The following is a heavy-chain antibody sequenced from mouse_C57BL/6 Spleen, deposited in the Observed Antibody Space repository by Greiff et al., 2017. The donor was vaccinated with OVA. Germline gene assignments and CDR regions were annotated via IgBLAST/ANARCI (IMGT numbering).Heavy chain of an antibody. CDR1: GYTFTDYN. V-gene: IGHV1-18*01. D-gene: IGHD2-1*01. Sequence: EVQLQQSGPELVKPGASVKIPCKASGYTFTDYNMDWVKQSHGKSLKWIGDINPNNGGTIYNQKFKGKATLTVDKSSSTAYMELRSLTSEDTAVYYCARRYGNYLAYWGQGTLVTVSA. CDR2: INPNNGGT. J-gene: IGHJ3*01. CDR3: ARRYGNYLAY.